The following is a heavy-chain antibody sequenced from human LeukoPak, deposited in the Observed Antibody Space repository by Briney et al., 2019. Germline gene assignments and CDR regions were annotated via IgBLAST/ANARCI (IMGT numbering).Heavy chain of an antibody. V-gene: IGHV3-21*01. D-gene: IGHD6-19*01. CDR2: ISSTGSYI. CDR1: GFTFSRYS. J-gene: IGHJ4*02. CDR3: ARVEAWQWLARLDPSPLDC. Sequence: PGGSLRLSCVASGFTFSRYSMNWVRQAPGKGLEWVSSISSTGSYIYYAGSMKGRFTISRDNARNSLYLQMDSLRAEDTAVYYCARVEAWQWLARLDPSPLDCWGQGTLVTVSS.